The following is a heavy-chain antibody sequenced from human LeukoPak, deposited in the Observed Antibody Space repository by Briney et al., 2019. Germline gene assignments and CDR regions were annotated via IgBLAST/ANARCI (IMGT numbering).Heavy chain of an antibody. J-gene: IGHJ6*03. CDR2: IYYSGST. D-gene: IGHD2-2*01. Sequence: SETLSLTCTVSGGSISRDIYYWGWIRQPPGKGLEWIGSIYYSGSTYYNPSLESRVTISVDTSKNQFSLKLSSVTAADTAVYYCASEPPAWVVPAAIGPMDVWGKGTTVTVSS. CDR3: ASEPPAWVVPAAIGPMDV. V-gene: IGHV4-39*01. CDR1: GGSISRDIYY.